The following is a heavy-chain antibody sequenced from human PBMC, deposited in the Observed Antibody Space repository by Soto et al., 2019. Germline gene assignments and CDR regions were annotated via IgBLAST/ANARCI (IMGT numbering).Heavy chain of an antibody. V-gene: IGHV4-61*08. CDR2: VYSTGTT. D-gene: IGHD1-1*01. Sequence: NPSETLSLTCAVSGDSVSSSDFYWTWIRQPPGKPLEWIGYVYSTGTTNYSPSLKSRVDMSVDTSENQFSLKVRSVTAADAAVYFSARVSKPVAPKDGTSAYFYAMAVWGHGTTVTVSS. CDR1: GDSVSSSDFY. CDR3: ARVSKPVAPKDGTSAYFYAMAV. J-gene: IGHJ6*02.